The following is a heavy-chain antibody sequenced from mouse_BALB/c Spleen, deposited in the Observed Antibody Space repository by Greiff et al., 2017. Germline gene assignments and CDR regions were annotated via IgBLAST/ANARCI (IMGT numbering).Heavy chain of an antibody. CDR1: GYTFTSYY. CDR3: TRDDEGFAY. D-gene: IGHD2-12*01. J-gene: IGHJ3*01. CDR2: INPSNGGT. Sequence: QVQLKESGAELVKPGASVKLSCKASGYTFTSYYMYWVKQRPGQGLEWIGEINPSNGGTNFNEKFKSKATLTVDKSSSTAYMQLSSLTSEDSAVYYCTRDDEGFAYWGQGTLVTVSA. V-gene: IGHV1S81*02.